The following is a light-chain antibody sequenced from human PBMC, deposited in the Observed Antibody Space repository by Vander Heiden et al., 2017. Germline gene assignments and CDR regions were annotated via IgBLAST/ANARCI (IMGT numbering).Light chain of an antibody. CDR1: QNVVHTDGKTY. V-gene: IGKV2-24*01. CDR2: KIS. CDR3: RQAEQFPHT. Sequence: DSVLTETALSSPVTLGQTASISCSSSQNVVHTDGKTYLCWFQQRPGQPARRLIHKISNRLPGVPERFSGRGAGTDDTLKISRVEAEDVGIYYCRQAEQFPHTFGQGTKLEIK. J-gene: IGKJ2*01.